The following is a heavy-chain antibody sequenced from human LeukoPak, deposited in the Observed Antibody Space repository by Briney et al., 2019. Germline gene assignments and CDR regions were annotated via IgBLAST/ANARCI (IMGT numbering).Heavy chain of an antibody. CDR2: ISGSGGST. D-gene: IGHD4-17*01. V-gene: IGHV3-23*01. CDR1: GFTFSSYA. Sequence: GGSLRLSCAASGFTFSSYAMSWVRQAPGKGLEWVSAISGSGGSTYYADSVRGRFTISRDNSKNTLYLLMNRLRAEDTAVYYCVVGLTTVTHFDYWGQGTLVTVSS. J-gene: IGHJ4*02. CDR3: VVGLTTVTHFDY.